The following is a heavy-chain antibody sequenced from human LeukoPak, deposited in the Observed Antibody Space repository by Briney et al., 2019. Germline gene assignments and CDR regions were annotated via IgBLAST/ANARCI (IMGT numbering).Heavy chain of an antibody. J-gene: IGHJ4*02. CDR2: IDSTGAYT. CDR1: GFIFSNYA. V-gene: IGHV3-23*01. D-gene: IGHD3-3*01. CDR3: AKDDDFWSGYYGPFLDY. Sequence: GGSLRLSCAASGFIFSNYAMSWVRQAPGKGLEWVSAIDSTGAYTWYADSVKGRFTISKDSSKTILYLQMNSLRAEDAAVYYCAKDDDFWSGYYGPFLDYWGQGTLVTVSS.